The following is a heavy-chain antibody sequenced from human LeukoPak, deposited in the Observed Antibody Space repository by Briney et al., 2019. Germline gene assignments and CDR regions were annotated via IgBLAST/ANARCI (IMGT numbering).Heavy chain of an antibody. CDR3: AKDPLVLIVVVPAAKVDY. V-gene: IGHV3-23*01. D-gene: IGHD2-2*01. J-gene: IGHJ4*02. Sequence: PGGSLRLSCAAAGSTFSSYAMSWVRQAPGKGLEWVSAISGSGGSTYYADSVKGRFTISRDNSKNTLYLQMNSLRAEDTAVYYCAKDPLVLIVVVPAAKVDYWGQGTLVTVSS. CDR1: GSTFSSYA. CDR2: ISGSGGST.